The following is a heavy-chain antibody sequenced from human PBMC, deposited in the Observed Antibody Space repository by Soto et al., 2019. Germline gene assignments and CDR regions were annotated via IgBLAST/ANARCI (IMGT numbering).Heavy chain of an antibody. V-gene: IGHV4-59*01. D-gene: IGHD2-15*01. Sequence: SETLSLTCTVSGGSISSYYWNWIRQPPGKGLEWIANIYYSGSTNYNPSLKSRVTVSVDTSKNQISLKLSSVTAADTAVYYCARDWGFCSGGSCSNWFDPWGQGILVTVSS. CDR2: IYYSGST. J-gene: IGHJ5*02. CDR1: GGSISSYY. CDR3: ARDWGFCSGGSCSNWFDP.